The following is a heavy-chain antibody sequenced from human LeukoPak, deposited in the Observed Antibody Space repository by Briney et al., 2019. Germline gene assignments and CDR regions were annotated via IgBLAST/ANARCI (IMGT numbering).Heavy chain of an antibody. CDR2: LYSGGST. D-gene: IGHD6-13*01. CDR1: GFTVSSNY. Sequence: GGSLRLSCAASGFTVSSNYMSWVRQAPGKGLEWVSVLYSGGSTYYADSVKGRFTISRDNSKNTLYLQMNSLRAEDTAVYYCARGGAAAGTGEFDYWGQGTLVTVSS. V-gene: IGHV3-66*01. J-gene: IGHJ4*02. CDR3: ARGGAAAGTGEFDY.